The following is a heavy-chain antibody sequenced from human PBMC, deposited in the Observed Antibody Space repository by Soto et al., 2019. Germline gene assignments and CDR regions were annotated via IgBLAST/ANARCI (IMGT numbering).Heavy chain of an antibody. V-gene: IGHV4-39*01. Sequence: QLHLQESGPGLVKPSETLSLTCTVSGGSISSSSYYWGWIRQSPGKGLEWIGTIYYSGSTYYNPSLKSRVTISVDTSKNQFSMKLSSVTAADTAVYYCASGIFAGGGGVGFWSGYYGYYFDYWGQGTLVTVSS. CDR1: GGSISSSSYY. J-gene: IGHJ4*02. D-gene: IGHD3-3*01. CDR2: IYYSGST. CDR3: ASGIFAGGGGVGFWSGYYGYYFDY.